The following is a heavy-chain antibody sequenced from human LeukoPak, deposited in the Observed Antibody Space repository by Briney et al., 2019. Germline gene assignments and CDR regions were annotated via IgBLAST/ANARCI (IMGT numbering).Heavy chain of an antibody. J-gene: IGHJ4*02. CDR3: AKSEYYDRSGYYEGALYY. CDR2: ISYDGSNK. CDR1: EFTIRSFA. V-gene: IGHV3-30*04. Sequence: GGSLRLSCAASEFTIRSFAMHWVRQAPGKGLEWVAFISYDGSNKYYADSVKGRFTISRDNSKNTLHLQMNSLRAEDTAVYYCAKSEYYDRSGYYEGALYYWGQGTLVTVSS. D-gene: IGHD3-22*01.